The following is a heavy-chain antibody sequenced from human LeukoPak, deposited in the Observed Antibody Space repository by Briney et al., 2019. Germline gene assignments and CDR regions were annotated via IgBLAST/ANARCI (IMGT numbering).Heavy chain of an antibody. D-gene: IGHD3-22*01. CDR1: GYTFTGYY. CDR2: INPNSGGT. Sequence: GASVKVSCKASGYTFTGYYMHWVRQAPGQGLEWMGWINPNSGGTNYAQKFQGRVTMTRDTSISTAYMELSRLRSDDTAVYYCARDYYDGSGHFLNYWGQGTLVTVSS. V-gene: IGHV1-2*02. J-gene: IGHJ4*02. CDR3: ARDYYDGSGHFLNY.